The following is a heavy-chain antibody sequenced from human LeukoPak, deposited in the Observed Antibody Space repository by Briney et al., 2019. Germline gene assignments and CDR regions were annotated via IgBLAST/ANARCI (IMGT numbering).Heavy chain of an antibody. CDR2: ISGSGGST. V-gene: IGHV3-23*01. CDR1: GLTFSSYA. Sequence: PGGSLRLSCAASGLTFSSYAMNWVRQAPGKGLEWVSAISGSGGSTYYADSVKGRFTISRDNSKNTLYLQMNSLRAEDTAVYYCAKGGGYEAQYYYYYLDVWGKGTTVTISS. J-gene: IGHJ6*03. D-gene: IGHD5-12*01. CDR3: AKGGGYEAQYYYYYLDV.